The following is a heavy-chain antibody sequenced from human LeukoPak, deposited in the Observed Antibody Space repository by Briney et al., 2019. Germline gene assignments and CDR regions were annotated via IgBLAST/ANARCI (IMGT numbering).Heavy chain of an antibody. CDR3: ARAYSSSWHYFDY. CDR2: IRYDGSNK. D-gene: IGHD6-13*01. CDR1: GFTFSSYG. Sequence: GGSLRLSCAASGFTFSSYGMHWVRQAPGKGLEWVAFIRYDGSNKYYADSVKGRFAISRDNAKNSLYLQMNSLRAEDTAVYYCARAYSSSWHYFDYWGQGTLVTVSS. V-gene: IGHV3-30*02. J-gene: IGHJ4*02.